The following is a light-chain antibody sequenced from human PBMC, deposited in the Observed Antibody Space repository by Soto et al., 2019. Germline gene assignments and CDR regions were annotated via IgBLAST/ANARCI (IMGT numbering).Light chain of an antibody. V-gene: IGLV2-8*01. CDR3: TSYEGNNILLVV. J-gene: IGLJ2*01. CDR2: EVS. Sequence: QSALTQPPSASGSPGQSVTISCTGTSSDVGGYNYVSWYQQHPGKAPKLMIYEVSKRPSGVPDRFSGSKSGNTASLTVSGLQGEEEVDYTTTSYEGNNILLVVFGGGTK. CDR1: SSDVGGYNY.